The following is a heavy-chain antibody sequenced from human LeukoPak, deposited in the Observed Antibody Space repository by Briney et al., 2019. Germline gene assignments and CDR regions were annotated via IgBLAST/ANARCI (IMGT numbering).Heavy chain of an antibody. V-gene: IGHV4-4*02. Sequence: SGTLSLTCAVSGGSISSSNWWSWVRQPPGKGLEWIGEIYHSGSTNYNPSLKSRVTISVDKSKNQFSLKLSSVTAADTAVYYCARELRYDNSDSGAFWGQGTVVTVSS. D-gene: IGHD3-22*01. J-gene: IGHJ3*01. CDR1: GGSISSSNW. CDR3: ARELRYDNSDSGAF. CDR2: IYHSGST.